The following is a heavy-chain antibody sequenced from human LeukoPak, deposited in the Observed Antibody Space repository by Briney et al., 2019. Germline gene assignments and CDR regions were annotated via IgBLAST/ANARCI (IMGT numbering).Heavy chain of an antibody. D-gene: IGHD4/OR15-4a*01. CDR2: TSGYNGNT. J-gene: IGHJ4*02. Sequence: GASVKVSCKASGYTFTTYGITWVRQAPGQGLEWMGWTSGYNGNTIYAQKLQGRVTMTTDTSTSTAYMGRRSLRSDDTAVYSCARGDYGATPDYWGQGTLVTVSS. V-gene: IGHV1-18*01. CDR3: ARGDYGATPDY. CDR1: GYTFTTYG.